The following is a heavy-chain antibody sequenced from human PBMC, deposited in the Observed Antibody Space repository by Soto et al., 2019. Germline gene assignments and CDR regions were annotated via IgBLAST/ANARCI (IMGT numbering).Heavy chain of an antibody. Sequence: PWGSLRLSCSASGFTFTNSCMHWVRQAPGKGLVWVSRVDNDGSSATYADSVKGRFTISRDNAKNSLYLQMNSLRAEDTAVYYCARETSSSSWYWGLSDYYYYYGMDVWGQGTTVTVSS. V-gene: IGHV3-74*01. D-gene: IGHD6-13*01. J-gene: IGHJ6*02. CDR1: GFTFTNSC. CDR3: ARETSSSSWYWGLSDYYYYYGMDV. CDR2: VDNDGSSA.